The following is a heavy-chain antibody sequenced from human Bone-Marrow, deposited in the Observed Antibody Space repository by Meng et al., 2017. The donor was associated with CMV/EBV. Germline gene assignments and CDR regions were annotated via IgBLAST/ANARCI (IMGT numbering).Heavy chain of an antibody. CDR3: AKDGGVRFLEWFFDY. D-gene: IGHD3-3*01. Sequence: SETLSLTCTVSGGSISSSSYYWGWIRQPPGKGLEWIGSIYYSGSTYYNPSLKSRVTISVDTSKNQFSLKLSSVTAADTAVYYCAKDGGVRFLEWFFDYWGQGTLVTVSS. V-gene: IGHV4-39*07. CDR2: IYYSGST. CDR1: GGSISSSSYY. J-gene: IGHJ4*02.